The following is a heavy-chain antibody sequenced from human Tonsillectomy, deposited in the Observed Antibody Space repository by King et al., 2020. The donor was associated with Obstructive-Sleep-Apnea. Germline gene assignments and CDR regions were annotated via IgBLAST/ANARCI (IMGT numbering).Heavy chain of an antibody. CDR1: GGSFSGYY. V-gene: IGHV4-34*01. CDR3: ASEPYSNYYYGMGV. Sequence: VQLQQWGAGLLKPSETLSLTCAVYGGSFSGYYWSWIRQPPGKGLEWIGEINHSGSTNYNPSLKSRVTISVDTSKNQFSLKLSSVTAADTAVYYCASEPYSNYYYGMGVWGQGTTVTVSS. D-gene: IGHD4-11*01. CDR2: INHSGST. J-gene: IGHJ6*02.